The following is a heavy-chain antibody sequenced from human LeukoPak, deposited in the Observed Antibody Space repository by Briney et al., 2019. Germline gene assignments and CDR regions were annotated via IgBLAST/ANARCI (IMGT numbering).Heavy chain of an antibody. V-gene: IGHV3-11*04. D-gene: IGHD3-3*01. Sequence: PGGSLRLSCEASGFRVNDYYMTWIRQAPGKGLEWVSYISGTSSTIYYADSVKGRFTVSRDNAMTSVFLQMNSLRAEDTAVYYCARFYDFWSGYYVGYWGQGTLVTVSS. CDR3: ARFYDFWSGYYVGY. CDR2: ISGTSSTI. CDR1: GFRVNDYY. J-gene: IGHJ4*02.